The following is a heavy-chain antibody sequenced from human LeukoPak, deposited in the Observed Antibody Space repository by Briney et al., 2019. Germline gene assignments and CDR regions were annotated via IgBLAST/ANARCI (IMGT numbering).Heavy chain of an antibody. D-gene: IGHD4/OR15-4a*01. CDR1: GFTFSDYY. J-gene: IGHJ6*03. V-gene: IGHV3-11*01. Sequence: GGSLRLSCAASGFTFSDYYMGWIRQAPGKGLEWVSYISSSGCTIYYADSVKGRFTISRDNAKNSLYLQMNSLRAEDTAVHYCARDLWGYEDYYYYYYMDVWGKGTTVTVSS. CDR3: ARDLWGYEDYYYYYYMDV. CDR2: ISSSGCTI.